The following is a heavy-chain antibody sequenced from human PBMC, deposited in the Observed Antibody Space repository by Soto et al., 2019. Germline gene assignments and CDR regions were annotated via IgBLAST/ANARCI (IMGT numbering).Heavy chain of an antibody. Sequence: QVQLQESGPGLVKPSETLSLTCTVSGGSISSYYWSWIRQPAGKGLEWIGRIYTSGSTNYNPSLKSRVTMSVDTSKNQFSLKLSSVTAADTAVYYCARDKRKRWLHQNCFDPWGQGTLVTVSS. J-gene: IGHJ5*02. CDR3: ARDKRKRWLHQNCFDP. D-gene: IGHD5-12*01. CDR2: IYTSGST. V-gene: IGHV4-4*07. CDR1: GGSISSYY.